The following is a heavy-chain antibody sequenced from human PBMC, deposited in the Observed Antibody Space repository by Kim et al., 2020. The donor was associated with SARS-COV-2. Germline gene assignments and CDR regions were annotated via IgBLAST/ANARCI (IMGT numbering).Heavy chain of an antibody. V-gene: IGHV3-48*03. CDR1: GFTFSSYE. J-gene: IGHJ5*02. CDR2: ISSSGSTI. CDR3: ARDFITGTTS. D-gene: IGHD1-7*01. Sequence: GGSLRLSCAASGFTFSSYEMNWVRQAQGKGLEWDSYISSSGSTIYYADSVKGRFTISRDNAKNSLYLQMNSLRAEDTAVYYCARDFITGTTSWGQGTLVTVSS.